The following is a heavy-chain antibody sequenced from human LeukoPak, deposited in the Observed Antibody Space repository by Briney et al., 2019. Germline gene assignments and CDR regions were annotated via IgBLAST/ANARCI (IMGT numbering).Heavy chain of an antibody. Sequence: PSETLSLTCAVSGGSISSGGYSWSWIRQPPGKGLEWIGYIYHSGSTYYNPSLKSRVTISVDRSKNQFSLKLSSVTAADTTVYYCARRHTEDYYDSSAPKGYYFDCWGQGTLVTVSS. CDR3: ARRHTEDYYDSSAPKGYYFDC. CDR1: GGSISSGGYS. J-gene: IGHJ4*02. V-gene: IGHV4-30-2*01. D-gene: IGHD3-22*01. CDR2: IYHSGST.